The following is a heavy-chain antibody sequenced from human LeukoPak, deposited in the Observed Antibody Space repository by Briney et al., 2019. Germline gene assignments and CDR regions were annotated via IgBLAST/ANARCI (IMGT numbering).Heavy chain of an antibody. CDR3: ARDFWTTVTTSDY. J-gene: IGHJ4*02. V-gene: IGHV3-21*01. CDR1: GFTFSSYS. D-gene: IGHD4-17*01. CDR2: ISSSSSYI. Sequence: PGGSLRLSCAASGFTFSSYSMNWVRQAPGKGLEWVSSISSSSSYIYYADSVKGRFTISRDNAKNSLYLQMNSLRAKDTAVYYCARDFWTTVTTSDYWGQGTLVTVSS.